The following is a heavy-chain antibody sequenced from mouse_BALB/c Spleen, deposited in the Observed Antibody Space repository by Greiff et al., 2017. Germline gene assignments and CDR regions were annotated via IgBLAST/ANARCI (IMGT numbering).Heavy chain of an antibody. V-gene: IGHV14-3*02. CDR3: ASDRTTVGAMDY. J-gene: IGHJ4*01. D-gene: IGHD1-1*01. CDR2: IDPANGNT. Sequence: EVQLQQSGAELVKPGASVTLSCTASGFNIKDTYMHWVKQRPEQGLEWIGRIDPANGNTKYDPKFQGKATITADTSSNTAYLQLSSLTSEDTAVYYCASDRTTVGAMDYWGQGTSVTVSS. CDR1: GFNIKDTY.